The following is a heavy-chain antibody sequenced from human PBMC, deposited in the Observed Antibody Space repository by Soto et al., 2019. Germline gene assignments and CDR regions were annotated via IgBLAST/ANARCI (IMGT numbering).Heavy chain of an antibody. Sequence: QVHLVESGGGVVQPGRSLSLSCAVSGYTVSDNVTHWERQAPGEGLEWVAVISGDGRTTYYGDSVKGRFTIAIDNAKNTPKFHMDSLRVEDTAVYYCDAKIRTCYWGQGTLVTVSS. CDR1: GYTVSDNV. CDR2: ISGDGRTT. J-gene: IGHJ4*02. V-gene: IGHV3-30*03. CDR3: DAKIRTCY.